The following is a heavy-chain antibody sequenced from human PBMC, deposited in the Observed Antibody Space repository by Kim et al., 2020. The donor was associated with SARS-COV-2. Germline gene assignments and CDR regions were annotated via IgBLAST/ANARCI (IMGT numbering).Heavy chain of an antibody. CDR1: GASISTNNW. CDR2: IYHNRGP. J-gene: IGHJ4*01. D-gene: IGHD1-26*01. CDR3: ARDRQAGSLTGLDY. V-gene: IGHV4-4*02. Sequence: SETLSLTCDVSGASISTNNWWIWVRQPPGKGLEWIGEIYHNRGPNYNPSNPSLKSRVTISIDTSKNQISLELTSVTAADTAVYYCARDRQAGSLTGLDY.